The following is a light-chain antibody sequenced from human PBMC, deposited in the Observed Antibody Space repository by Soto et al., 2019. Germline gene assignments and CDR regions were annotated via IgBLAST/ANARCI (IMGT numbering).Light chain of an antibody. CDR2: GTS. J-gene: IGKJ1*01. CDR1: HTVTSNY. V-gene: IGKV3-20*01. CDR3: QRSGGSPRT. Sequence: EIVLTQSPDTLSLSPGERATLSCRASHTVTSNYLAWYQQKPGQVPRLLIYGTSSTATDIPDRFSGSGSGTDLTLTISRLETGDFAVYYCQRSGGSPRTFGQAAKLDI.